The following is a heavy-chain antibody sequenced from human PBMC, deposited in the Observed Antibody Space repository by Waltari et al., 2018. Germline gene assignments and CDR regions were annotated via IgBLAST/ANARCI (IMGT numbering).Heavy chain of an antibody. D-gene: IGHD6-19*01. V-gene: IGHV1-18*01. CDR1: GYTCISYG. CDR3: ARDSVNIAVAGRSPSWDY. CDR2: ISGDSGNT. J-gene: IGHJ4*02. Sequence: QVQLVQSGAEVRKPGASVKVSCKASGYTCISYGISWGRQAPGQGLEWIGWISGDSGNTIYAQKLQGRVTMTTDTSTNTVYMELRSLRSDDTAVYYCARDSVNIAVAGRSPSWDYWGQGTLVTVSS.